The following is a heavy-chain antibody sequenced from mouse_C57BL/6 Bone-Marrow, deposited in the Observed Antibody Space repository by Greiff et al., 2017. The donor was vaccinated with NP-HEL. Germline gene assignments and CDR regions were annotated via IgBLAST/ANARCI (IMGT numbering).Heavy chain of an antibody. CDR2: IDPSDSET. CDR1: GYTFTSYW. D-gene: IGHD2-4*01. Sequence: QVQLQQPGAELVRPGSSVKLSCKASGYTFTSYWMHRVKQRPIQGLEWIGNIDPSDSETHYNQKFKDKATLTVDKSSSTAYMQLSSLTSEDSAVYYCARGDYPYYFDYWGQGTTLTVSS. CDR3: ARGDYPYYFDY. J-gene: IGHJ2*01. V-gene: IGHV1-52*01.